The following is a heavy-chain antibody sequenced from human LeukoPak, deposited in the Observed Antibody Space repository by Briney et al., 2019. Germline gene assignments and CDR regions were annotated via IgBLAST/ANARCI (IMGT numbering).Heavy chain of an antibody. CDR2: IYHSGST. D-gene: IGHD6-19*01. J-gene: IGHJ4*02. CDR3: ARDRKRWLSSGWYPMDY. CDR1: GYSISSGYY. Sequence: PSETLSLTCTVSGYSISSGYYWGWIRQPPGKGLEWIGSIYHSGSTYYNPSLKSRVTISVDTSKNQFSLKLSSVTAADTAVYYCARDRKRWLSSGWYPMDYWGQGTLVTVSS. V-gene: IGHV4-38-2*02.